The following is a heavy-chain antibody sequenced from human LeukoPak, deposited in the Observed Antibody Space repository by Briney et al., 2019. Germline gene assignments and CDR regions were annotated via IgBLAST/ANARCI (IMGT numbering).Heavy chain of an antibody. D-gene: IGHD6-13*01. CDR3: ARVPPVGQQLVTDY. CDR1: GYTFTSYG. CDR2: ISAYNGNT. Sequence: GASVKVSCKASGYTFTSYGISWVRQAPGQGLEWMGWISAYNGNTNYAQKPQGRVTMTTDTSTSTAYMELRSLRSDDTAVYYCARVPPVGQQLVTDYWGQGTLVTVSS. V-gene: IGHV1-18*01. J-gene: IGHJ4*02.